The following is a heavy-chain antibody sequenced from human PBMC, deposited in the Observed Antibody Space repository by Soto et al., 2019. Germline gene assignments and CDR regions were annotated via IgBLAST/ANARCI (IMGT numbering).Heavy chain of an antibody. CDR1: GFTFSSYG. CDR3: AKDSLGLIWFGELPYGMDV. V-gene: IGHV3-30*18. CDR2: ISYDGSNK. J-gene: IGHJ6*02. D-gene: IGHD3-10*01. Sequence: VGSLRLSCAASGFTFSSYGMHWVRQAPGKGLEWVAVISYDGSNKYYADSVKGRFTISRDNSKNTLYLQMNSLRAGDTAVYYCAKDSLGLIWFGELPYGMDVWGQGTTVTVS.